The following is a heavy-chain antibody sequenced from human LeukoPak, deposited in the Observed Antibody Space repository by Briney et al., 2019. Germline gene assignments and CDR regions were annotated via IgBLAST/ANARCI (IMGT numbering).Heavy chain of an antibody. CDR2: ISNSSNHI. CDR3: ARDSRRSFDY. Sequence: PGGSLRLSCAASGFTFSRYRMNWVRQAPGKGLEWVSSISNSSNHIYYADSVKGRLTISRDNAKNSLFLQMNSLRAEDTAVYFCARDSRRSFDYWGQGTLVTVSS. J-gene: IGHJ4*02. V-gene: IGHV3-21*01. CDR1: GFTFSRYR.